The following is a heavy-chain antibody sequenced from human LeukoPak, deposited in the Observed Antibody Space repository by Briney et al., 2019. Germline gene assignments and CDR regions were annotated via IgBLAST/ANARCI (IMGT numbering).Heavy chain of an antibody. V-gene: IGHV1-69*05. CDR2: IIPIFGTA. CDR1: GGTFSSYA. Sequence: SVKVSCKASGGTFSSYAISWVRQAPGQGLEWMGGIIPIFGTANYAQKLQGRVTMTTDTSTSTAYMELRSLRSDDTAVYYCAREFSRAVPDDYWGQGTLVTVSS. D-gene: IGHD2/OR15-2a*01. CDR3: AREFSRAVPDDY. J-gene: IGHJ4*02.